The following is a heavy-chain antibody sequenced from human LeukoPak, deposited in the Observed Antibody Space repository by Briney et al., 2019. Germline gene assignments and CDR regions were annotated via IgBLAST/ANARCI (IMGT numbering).Heavy chain of an antibody. Sequence: ASVKVSCKASGYTFTSYGISWVRQAPGQGLEWMGWINPNSGGTNYAQKFQGRVTMTRDTSISTAYMELSRLRSDDTAVYYCARAGYSSGWYIDYWGQGTLVTVSS. CDR1: GYTFTSYG. V-gene: IGHV1-2*02. CDR3: ARAGYSSGWYIDY. CDR2: INPNSGGT. D-gene: IGHD6-19*01. J-gene: IGHJ4*02.